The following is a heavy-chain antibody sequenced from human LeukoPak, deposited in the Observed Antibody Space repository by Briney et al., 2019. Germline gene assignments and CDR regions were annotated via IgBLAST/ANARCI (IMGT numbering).Heavy chain of an antibody. D-gene: IGHD1-1*01. Sequence: GGSLRLSCAASGFTFSDFWMSWVRQAPGRGLECVASTNEAGGDKLYVDSVKGRFTISRDNSKNSLSLQMNSLTAEDMAIYYCAIATTGRGVFGSWGQGTLVSVSS. CDR3: AIATTGRGVFGS. CDR2: TNEAGGDK. CDR1: GFTFSDFW. J-gene: IGHJ4*02. V-gene: IGHV3-7*01.